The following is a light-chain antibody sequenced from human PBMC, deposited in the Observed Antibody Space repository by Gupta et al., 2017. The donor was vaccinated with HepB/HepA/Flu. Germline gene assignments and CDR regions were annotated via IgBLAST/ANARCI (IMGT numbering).Light chain of an antibody. CDR2: AAS. Sequence: DIQMTQSPSSVSASVGDRVTITCRASQGISRWLAWYQQKPGKAPKLLIYAASSLQGGVPSRFSGSGSGTDFTLTISSLQPEDFATYYCQQPYSPVTFGQGTRLEIK. V-gene: IGKV1-12*01. J-gene: IGKJ5*01. CDR1: QGISRW. CDR3: QQPYSPVT.